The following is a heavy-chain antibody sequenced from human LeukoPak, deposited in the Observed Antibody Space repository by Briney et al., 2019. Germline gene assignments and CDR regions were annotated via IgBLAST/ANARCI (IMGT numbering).Heavy chain of an antibody. D-gene: IGHD1-1*01. J-gene: IGHJ4*02. Sequence: PGGSLRLSCVASGFTFSNYAMSWVRQAPGKGLEWVSGVSGSGGATYYADSVKGRFTISRDNAKNSLYLQMNSLRAEDTAVYYCARDSRTKRRYFDYWGQGTLVTVSS. CDR1: GFTFSNYA. CDR3: ARDSRTKRRYFDY. V-gene: IGHV3-23*01. CDR2: VSGSGGAT.